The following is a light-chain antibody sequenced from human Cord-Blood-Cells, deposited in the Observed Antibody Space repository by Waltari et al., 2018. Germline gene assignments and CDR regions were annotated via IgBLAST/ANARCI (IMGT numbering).Light chain of an antibody. CDR1: TSDVGCYNY. CDR2: DVS. V-gene: IGLV2-14*01. CDR3: SSYTSSSTLV. J-gene: IGLJ2*01. Sequence: QSALTQPASVSGSPGQSITISCTGTTSDVGCYNYVSWYQQPPGKAPKRMIYDVSNRPSGVSNRFSGSKSGNTASLTISGLQAEDEADYYCSSYTSSSTLVFGGGTKLTVL.